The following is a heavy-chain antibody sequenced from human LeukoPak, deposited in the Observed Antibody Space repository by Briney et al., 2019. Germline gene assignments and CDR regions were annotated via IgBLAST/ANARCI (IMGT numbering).Heavy chain of an antibody. D-gene: IGHD1-14*01. Sequence: GESLKISCKGSGYSFTSYWIGWVRQMPGKGLEWMGIIYPGDSDTRYSPSFQGQVTISADKSISTAYLQWSSLKASDTAMYYCARSALGPASDYYYVDVWGKGTTVTVSS. CDR2: IYPGDSDT. V-gene: IGHV5-51*01. J-gene: IGHJ6*03. CDR1: GYSFTSYW. CDR3: ARSALGPASDYYYVDV.